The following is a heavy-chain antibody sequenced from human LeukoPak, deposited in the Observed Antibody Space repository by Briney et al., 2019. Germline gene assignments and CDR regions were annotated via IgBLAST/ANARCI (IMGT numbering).Heavy chain of an antibody. Sequence: GGSLRLSCAASGFTFSSYAMHWVRQAPGKGLEWVAVISYDGSNKYYADSVKGRFTISRDNSKNTLYLQMNGLRAEDTAVYYCARDSGRYTIFGVDSLDYWGQGTLVTVSS. J-gene: IGHJ4*02. D-gene: IGHD3-3*01. CDR3: ARDSGRYTIFGVDSLDY. CDR2: ISYDGSNK. V-gene: IGHV3-30-3*01. CDR1: GFTFSSYA.